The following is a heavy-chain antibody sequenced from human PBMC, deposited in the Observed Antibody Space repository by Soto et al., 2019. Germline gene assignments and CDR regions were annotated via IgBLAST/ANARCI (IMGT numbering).Heavy chain of an antibody. V-gene: IGHV4-31*03. Sequence: TLSLTCTVSGDAIYIGGYYWTWIRQHPGKGLEWIGYIYHTGKTYYNPSLESRVTMSVDTSKNQFSRNVASVTAADTAVYYCPRDGSSTANCIDPWGQGTLVTVSS. CDR1: GDAIYIGGYY. CDR2: IYHTGKT. D-gene: IGHD2-2*01. J-gene: IGHJ5*02. CDR3: PRDGSSTANCIDP.